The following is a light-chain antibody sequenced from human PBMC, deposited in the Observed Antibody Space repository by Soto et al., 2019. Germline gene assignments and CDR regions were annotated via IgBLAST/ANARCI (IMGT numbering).Light chain of an antibody. Sequence: QSVLTQPRSVSGSPGQSVTISCTGTSSDVGDYNYVSWYQQHPGKAPKFIIYEVSKRPSGVPDRFSGSKSGNTASLTISGLQAEDEADYYCCSYAGTYTVVFGGGTKLT. CDR1: SSDVGDYNY. V-gene: IGLV2-11*01. CDR2: EVS. CDR3: CSYAGTYTVV. J-gene: IGLJ2*01.